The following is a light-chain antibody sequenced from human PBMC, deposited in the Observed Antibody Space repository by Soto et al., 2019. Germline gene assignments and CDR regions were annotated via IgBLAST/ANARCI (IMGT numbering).Light chain of an antibody. CDR1: QSVSSSF. V-gene: IGKV3-20*01. J-gene: IGKJ2*01. Sequence: DIVLTQSPGTLSLSPGERATLSCRASQSVSSSFLAWYQQKPGQAPRLLIYATSNRATGIPDRFSGSGSGTDFTLTITRLEPEDFAVYYCQQYGSSLYTFGQGTKPEIK. CDR3: QQYGSSLYT. CDR2: ATS.